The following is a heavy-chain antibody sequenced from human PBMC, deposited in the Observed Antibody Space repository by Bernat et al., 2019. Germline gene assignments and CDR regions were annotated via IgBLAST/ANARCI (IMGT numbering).Heavy chain of an antibody. CDR2: INAGNGNT. J-gene: IGHJ5*02. D-gene: IGHD6-6*01. CDR1: GYTFTSYA. Sequence: QVQLVQSGAEVKKPGASVKVSCKASGYTFTSYAMHWVRQAPGQRLEWMGWINAGNGNTKYSQKFQGRVTITRDTSESTGYMELSSLRSEETAVYYCARARGGIAAREDKWFDRWGQGTLVTVSA. V-gene: IGHV1-3*01. CDR3: ARARGGIAAREDKWFDR.